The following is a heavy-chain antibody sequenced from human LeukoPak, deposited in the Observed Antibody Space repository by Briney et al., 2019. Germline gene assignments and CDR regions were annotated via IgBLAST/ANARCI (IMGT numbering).Heavy chain of an antibody. CDR1: GGSFSGYY. Sequence: SETLSLTCAVYGGSFSGYYWSWVRQPPGKGLEWIGEINHSGSTNYSPSLESRVTMSVDTSKNQFSLKLSSVTAADTAVYYCARGGRLSVVPAAKIYYYYYYYMDVWGKGTTVTVSS. CDR2: INHSGST. V-gene: IGHV4-34*01. J-gene: IGHJ6*03. CDR3: ARGGRLSVVPAAKIYYYYYYYMDV. D-gene: IGHD2-2*01.